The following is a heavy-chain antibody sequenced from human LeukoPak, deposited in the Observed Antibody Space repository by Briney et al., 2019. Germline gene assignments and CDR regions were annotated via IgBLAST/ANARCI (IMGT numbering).Heavy chain of an antibody. J-gene: IGHJ4*02. D-gene: IGHD5-18*01. Sequence: GSLRLSCAASGFTFSSYAMSWVRQAPGKGLEWVSAISGSGDTAFYADSVKGRFTFSRDNSKNTVYLQMNSLRADDTAVYYCAKDGEYGGYSFLVRPYNFDHWGQGTLVTVSS. CDR2: ISGSGDTA. CDR3: AKDGEYGGYSFLVRPYNFDH. CDR1: GFTFSSYA. V-gene: IGHV3-23*01.